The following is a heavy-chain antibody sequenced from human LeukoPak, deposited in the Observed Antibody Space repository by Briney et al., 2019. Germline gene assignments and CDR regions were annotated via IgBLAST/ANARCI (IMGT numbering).Heavy chain of an antibody. Sequence: GGSLRLSCAASGFTFSDYYMSWIRQAPGKGLEWVSYISSSSSYTNYADSVKGRFTISRDNAKNSLYLQMNSLRAEDTAVYYCARVSRARLLLRGFDYWGQGTLVTVSS. CDR1: GFTFSDYY. CDR3: ARVSRARLLLRGFDY. V-gene: IGHV3-11*06. CDR2: ISSSSSYT. D-gene: IGHD2-15*01. J-gene: IGHJ4*02.